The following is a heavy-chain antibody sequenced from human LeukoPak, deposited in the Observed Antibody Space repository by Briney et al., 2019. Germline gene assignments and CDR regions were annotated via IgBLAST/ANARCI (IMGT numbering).Heavy chain of an antibody. D-gene: IGHD4-17*01. CDR1: GFTFSSYG. CDR2: ISGSGGST. Sequence: QAGGSLRLSCAASGFTFSSYGMNWVRQAPGKGLEWVSVISGSGGSTYYADSVKGRFTISRDKSKNTLYLQMNSLRAEDTAVYYWPKDLTSGDYAGGEAFDSWGQGTMVTASS. V-gene: IGHV3-23*01. J-gene: IGHJ3*02. CDR3: PKDLTSGDYAGGEAFDS.